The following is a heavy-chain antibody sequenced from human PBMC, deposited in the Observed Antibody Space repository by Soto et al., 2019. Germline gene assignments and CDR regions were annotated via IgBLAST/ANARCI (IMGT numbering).Heavy chain of an antibody. V-gene: IGHV4-31*03. CDR3: AREVGTMVRGVDY. J-gene: IGHJ4*02. Sequence: QVQLQESGPGLVKPSQTLSLTCTVSGGSISSGGYYWSWIRQHPGKGLEWIGYIYYSGSTYYNPSPKSRVTRSVDTSKNQLSLELSSVTAADRAGYYCAREVGTMVRGVDYWGQGTLVTVSS. CDR1: GGSISSGGYY. CDR2: IYYSGST. D-gene: IGHD3-10*01.